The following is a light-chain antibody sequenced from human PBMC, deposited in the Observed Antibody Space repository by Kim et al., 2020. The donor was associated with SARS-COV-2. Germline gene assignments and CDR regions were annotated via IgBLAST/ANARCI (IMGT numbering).Light chain of an antibody. CDR3: QQFNNWAIT. J-gene: IGKJ5*01. CDR2: DAS. Sequence: AIQLTQSPSSLSASVGDRVTITCRASQGISSALAWYQQKPGKAPKLLIYDASSLESGVPSRFSGSGSGTDFTLTISSLQPEDFATYYCQQFNNWAITFGQGTRLEIK. CDR1: QGISSA. V-gene: IGKV1D-13*01.